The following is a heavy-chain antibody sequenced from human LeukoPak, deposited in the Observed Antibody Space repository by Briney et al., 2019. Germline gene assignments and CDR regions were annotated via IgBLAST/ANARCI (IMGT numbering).Heavy chain of an antibody. Sequence: PGGSLRLSCAASGFTFSNYAMTWVRQAPGKGLEWGSRISTSGESTYYADSVKGRFTISRDNSKNTLYLHMNSLRAEDTAIYYCAKDALRLCSSTSCYLRGQGTLVTVSS. J-gene: IGHJ4*02. CDR3: AKDALRLCSSTSCYL. D-gene: IGHD2-2*01. CDR1: GFTFSNYA. V-gene: IGHV3-23*01. CDR2: ISTSGEST.